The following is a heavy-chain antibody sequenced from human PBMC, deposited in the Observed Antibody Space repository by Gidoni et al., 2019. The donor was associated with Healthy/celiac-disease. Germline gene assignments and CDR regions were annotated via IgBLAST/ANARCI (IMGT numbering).Heavy chain of an antibody. CDR1: GFTFSSYG. CDR3: AKEGSGWSFDY. V-gene: IGHV3-30*02. D-gene: IGHD6-19*01. J-gene: IGHJ4*02. CDR2: IRYDGSNK. Sequence: QVQLVESGGGVVQPGGSLRISCAASGFTFSSYGMHWVRQAPGKGLEWVAFIRYDGSNKYYADSVKSRFTISRDNSKNTLYLQMNSLRAEDTAVYYCAKEGSGWSFDYWGQGTLVTVSS.